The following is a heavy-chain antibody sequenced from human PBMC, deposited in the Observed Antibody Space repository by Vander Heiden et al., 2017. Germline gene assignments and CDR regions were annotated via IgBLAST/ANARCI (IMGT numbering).Heavy chain of an antibody. V-gene: IGHV3-23*01. CDR3: AKENYDFWSGYYFNAFDI. CDR2: ISGSGGST. J-gene: IGHJ3*02. CDR1: GFTFSRYA. D-gene: IGHD3-3*01. Sequence: EVQLLESGGGLVQPGGSLRLSCAASGFTFSRYAISWVRQAPGKGLEWVSAISGSGGSTYYADSVKGRFTISRDNSKNTLYLQMNSLRAEDTAVYYCAKENYDFWSGYYFNAFDIWGQGTMVTVSS.